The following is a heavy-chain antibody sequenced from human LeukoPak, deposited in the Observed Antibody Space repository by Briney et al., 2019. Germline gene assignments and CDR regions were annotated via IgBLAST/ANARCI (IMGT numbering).Heavy chain of an antibody. CDR2: ISSSSSYI. CDR1: GFTFSSYS. V-gene: IGHV3-21*01. J-gene: IGHJ4*02. D-gene: IGHD6-13*01. Sequence: GGSLRLSCAASGFTFSSYSMNWVRQAPGKGLEWVSSISSSSSYIYYADSVKGRFTISRDNAKNSLYLQMNSLRAEDTAVYYCARVLIAAAGTPIDYWGQGTLVTVSS. CDR3: ARVLIAAAGTPIDY.